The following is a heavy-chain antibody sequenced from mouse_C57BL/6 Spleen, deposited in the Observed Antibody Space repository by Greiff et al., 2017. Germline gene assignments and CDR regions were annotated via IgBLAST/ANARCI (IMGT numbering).Heavy chain of an antibody. V-gene: IGHV5-4*01. J-gene: IGHJ2*01. D-gene: IGHD1-1*01. CDR1: GFTFSSYA. CDR2: ISDGGSYT. CDR3: ARDYYGSSLDY. Sequence: DVKLVESGGGLVKPGGSLKLSCAASGFTFSSYAMSWVRQTPEKRLEWVATISDGGSYTYYPDNVKGRFTISRDNAKNNLYLQMSNLKSEDTAMYYCARDYYGSSLDYWGQGTTLTVSS.